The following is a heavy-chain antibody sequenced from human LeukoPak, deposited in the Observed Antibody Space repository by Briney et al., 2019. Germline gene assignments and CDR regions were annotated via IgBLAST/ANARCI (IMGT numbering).Heavy chain of an antibody. D-gene: IGHD3-22*01. V-gene: IGHV4-34*01. CDR3: ARGPGSEYYDSSGYYYGRFGY. CDR1: GGSFSGYY. CDR2: INHSGST. Sequence: SETLSLTRTVYGGSFSGYYWSWIRQPPGKGLEWIGEINHSGSTNYNPSLKSRVTISVDTSKNQFSLKLSSVTAADTAVYYCARGPGSEYYDSSGYYYGRFGYWGQGTLVTVSS. J-gene: IGHJ4*02.